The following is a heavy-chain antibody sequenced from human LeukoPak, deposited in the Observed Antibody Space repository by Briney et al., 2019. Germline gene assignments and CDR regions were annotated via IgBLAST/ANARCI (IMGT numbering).Heavy chain of an antibody. D-gene: IGHD6-13*01. J-gene: IGHJ4*02. CDR1: AGSFSGYY. CDR2: IYYSGST. V-gene: IGHV4-59*01. CDR3: ASGSNY. Sequence: SETLSLTCAVYAGSFSGYYWSWIRQPPGKGLEWIGYIYYSGSTNYNPSLKSRVTISVDTSKNQFSLKLSSVTAADTAVYYCASGSNYWGQGTLVTVSS.